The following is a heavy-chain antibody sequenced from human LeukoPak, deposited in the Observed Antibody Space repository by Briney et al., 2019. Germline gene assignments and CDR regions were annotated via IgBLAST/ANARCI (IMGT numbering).Heavy chain of an antibody. CDR3: ARHVRKRGIAAAGSPGWFDP. CDR1: SGSISTSNYC. CDR2: LFYTGST. V-gene: IGHV4-39*07. Sequence: SETLSLTCTVSSGSISTSNYCWCWVRQPPGKALEWIGNLFYTGSTYYSPSLKSRVTISLDTSRNQFSLKLNSVTAADTAVYYCARHVRKRGIAAAGSPGWFDPWGQGTLVTVSS. J-gene: IGHJ5*02. D-gene: IGHD6-13*01.